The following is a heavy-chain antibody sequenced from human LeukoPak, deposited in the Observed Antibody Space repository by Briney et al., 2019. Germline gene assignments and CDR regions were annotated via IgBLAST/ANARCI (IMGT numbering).Heavy chain of an antibody. CDR1: GGSISSGDYY. D-gene: IGHD5-18*01. CDR2: IYYSGST. J-gene: IGHJ3*02. CDR3: ARAPWLLYAFDI. Sequence: PSETLSLTCTVSGGSISSGDYYWGWLRQPPGTGLEWIGYIYYSGSTYDNPSLKSRVTISVDTSKTQFSLKLSSVTAADTAVYYCARAPWLLYAFDIWGQGTMVTVSS. V-gene: IGHV4-30-4*01.